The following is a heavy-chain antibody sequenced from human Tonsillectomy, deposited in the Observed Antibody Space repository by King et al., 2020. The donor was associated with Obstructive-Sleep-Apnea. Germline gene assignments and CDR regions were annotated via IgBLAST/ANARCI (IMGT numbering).Heavy chain of an antibody. Sequence: QLQESGPGLVKSSETLSLTCTVSGGSISSTGSYWGWIRQPPGKGLEGIGTIYYSGSTYYNPSLKSRVTISVDPSKVQLSLRVKSVTAADTAGYYCARAVDSDFWSAYYAGTAKWFDPGGQGTLVTASS. V-gene: IGHV4-39*07. CDR1: GGSISSTGSY. CDR2: IYYSGST. CDR3: ARAVDSDFWSAYYAGTAKWFDP. D-gene: IGHD3-3*01. J-gene: IGHJ5*02.